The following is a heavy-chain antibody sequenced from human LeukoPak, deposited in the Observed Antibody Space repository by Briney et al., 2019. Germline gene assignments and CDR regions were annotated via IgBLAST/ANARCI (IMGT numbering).Heavy chain of an antibody. Sequence: SETLSLTCTVSGGSISSYYWSWIRQPPGKGLEWVGYIYYSGSTNYNPSLKSRVTISVDKSMNQFSLKLSSVTAADTATYYCARETSLTGYASGLGFNYWGQGILVTVSS. V-gene: IGHV4-59*12. CDR2: IYYSGST. J-gene: IGHJ4*02. CDR1: GGSISSYY. D-gene: IGHD6-19*01. CDR3: ARETSLTGYASGLGFNY.